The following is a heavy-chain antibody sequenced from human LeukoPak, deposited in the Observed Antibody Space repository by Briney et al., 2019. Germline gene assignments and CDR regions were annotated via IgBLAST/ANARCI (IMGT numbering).Heavy chain of an antibody. CDR2: ISSSSNYI. Sequence: PGGSLRLSCAASGFTFSTYNMICVRQAPGKGLERVSSISSSSNYIYYADSVKGRFTISRDNAKNSLYLQMNSLRADDTAVYYCARGLDPWGQGTLVTVSS. CDR1: GFTFSTYN. J-gene: IGHJ5*02. CDR3: ARGLDP. V-gene: IGHV3-21*01.